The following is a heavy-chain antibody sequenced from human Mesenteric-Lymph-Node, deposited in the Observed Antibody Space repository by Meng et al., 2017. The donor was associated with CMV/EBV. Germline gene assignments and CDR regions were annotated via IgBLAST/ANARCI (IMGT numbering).Heavy chain of an antibody. CDR2: ISASGGSR. J-gene: IGHJ4*02. Sequence: EVQLLESGGGLAQPGGSLRVSCAVSGFNFLNYAMTWGRQAPGKGLEWVSTISASGGSRYYADSVQGRDSVSRDNYKNTLYLQMNSLRAEDTAVYYCAKDPEGYWGQGTLVTVSS. CDR3: AKDPEGY. V-gene: IGHV3-23*01. CDR1: GFNFLNYA.